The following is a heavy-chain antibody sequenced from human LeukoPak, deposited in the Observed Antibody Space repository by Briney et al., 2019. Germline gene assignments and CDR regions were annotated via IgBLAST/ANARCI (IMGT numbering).Heavy chain of an antibody. V-gene: IGHV1-3*01. CDR1: GYTFTSYA. Sequence: ASVKVSCKASGYTFTSYAMHWVRQAPGQRLEWMGWINAGNGNTKYSQKFQGRVTITRDTSASTAYMELSSLRSEDTAVYYCARSGYSYGPGALEPFDPWGQGTLVTVPS. CDR2: INAGNGNT. D-gene: IGHD5-18*01. CDR3: ARSGYSYGPGALEPFDP. J-gene: IGHJ5*02.